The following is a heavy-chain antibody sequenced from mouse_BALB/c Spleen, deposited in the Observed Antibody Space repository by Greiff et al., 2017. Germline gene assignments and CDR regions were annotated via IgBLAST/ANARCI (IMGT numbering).Heavy chain of an antibody. V-gene: IGHV14-3*02. CDR1: GFNITDSY. CDR2: IDPANGNT. CDR3: ALYGYYAMDY. Sequence: EVQLQQSGAELVKPGASVKLSCTASGFNITDSYMHWVKQRPEQGLEWIGRIDPANGNTKYDPKFQGKATITADTSSNTAYLQLSSLTSEDTAVYYCALYGYYAMDYWGQGTSVTVSA. J-gene: IGHJ4*01. D-gene: IGHD1-1*02.